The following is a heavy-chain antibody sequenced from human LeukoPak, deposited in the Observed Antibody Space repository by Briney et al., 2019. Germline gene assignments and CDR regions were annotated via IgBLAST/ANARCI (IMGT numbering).Heavy chain of an antibody. CDR1: GLTFGNYG. CDR3: AEVESSYCRI. J-gene: IGHJ4*02. V-gene: IGHV3-23*01. Sequence: PGGSLRLSCVASGLTFGNYGMNWVRQAPGKGLEWVSSIGGGGYTTYYADSVRGRFTISRDNSKNSMYLQMSCLRAEDTAIYYCAEVESSYCRIWGQGTLVTVSS. CDR2: IGGGGYTT. D-gene: IGHD3-10*01.